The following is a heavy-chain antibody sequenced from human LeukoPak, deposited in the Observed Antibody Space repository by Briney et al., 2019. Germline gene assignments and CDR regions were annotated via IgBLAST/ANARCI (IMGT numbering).Heavy chain of an antibody. CDR3: AKDGHGQQLVHLFDY. CDR1: GFTFSSYA. V-gene: IGHV3-23*01. Sequence: GGSLRLSCAASGFTFSSYAMSWVRQAPGKGLEWVSAISGSGGSTYYADSVKGRFTISGDNSKNTLYLQMNSLRAEDTAVYYCAKDGHGQQLVHLFDYWGQGTLVTVSS. J-gene: IGHJ4*02. D-gene: IGHD6-13*01. CDR2: ISGSGGST.